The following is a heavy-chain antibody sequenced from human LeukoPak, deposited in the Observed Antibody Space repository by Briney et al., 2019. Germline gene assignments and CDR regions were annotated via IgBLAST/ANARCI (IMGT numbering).Heavy chain of an antibody. D-gene: IGHD1-26*01. J-gene: IGHJ5*02. Sequence: GEALQISCKGSGCGFTTYWIGWGRRMPGKGVEGMGIIYRGDSDTRYSPSFQGQVTISADKSISTAYLQWSSLKASDTAMYYCARRGWELIQYNWFDLWGQGTLVTVSS. CDR3: ARRGWELIQYNWFDL. V-gene: IGHV5-51*01. CDR1: GCGFTTYW. CDR2: IYRGDSDT.